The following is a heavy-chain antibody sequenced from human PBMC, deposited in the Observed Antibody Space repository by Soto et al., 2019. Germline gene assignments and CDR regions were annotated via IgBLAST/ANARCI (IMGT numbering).Heavy chain of an antibody. D-gene: IGHD5-18*01. CDR2: ISSSSSYI. J-gene: IGHJ4*02. V-gene: IGHV3-21*01. Sequence: EVQLVESGGGLVKPGGSLRLYCAASGFTFSSYSRNWVRQAPGKGLEWVSSISSSSSYIYYADSVKGRFTISRDNAKNSLYLQLSSLRAEDTAVYYCARDQPGYSYGYGLGYWGQGTLVTVSS. CDR3: ARDQPGYSYGYGLGY. CDR1: GFTFSSYS.